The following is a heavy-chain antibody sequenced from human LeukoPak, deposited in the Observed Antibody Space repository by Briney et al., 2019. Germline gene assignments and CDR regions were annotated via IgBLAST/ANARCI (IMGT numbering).Heavy chain of an antibody. CDR2: IIPIFGTA. CDR1: GGTFSSYA. CDR3: ARDPGGSCYGGCSEYFQH. D-gene: IGHD2-15*01. V-gene: IGHV1-69*05. Sequence: GASVKVSCKASGGTFSSYAISWVRQAPGQGLEWMGGIIPIFGTANYAQKFQGRVTITTDEPTSTAYMELSSLRSEDTAVYYCARDPGGSCYGGCSEYFQHWGQGTLVTVSS. J-gene: IGHJ1*01.